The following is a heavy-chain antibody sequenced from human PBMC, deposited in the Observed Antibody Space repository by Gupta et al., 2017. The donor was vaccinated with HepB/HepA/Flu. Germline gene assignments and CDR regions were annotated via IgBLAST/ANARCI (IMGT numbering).Heavy chain of an antibody. Sequence: QITLKESGLTLVKPTQTLTLTCPFSGFSLSTSGVGVGWIRQPPGKALEWLALIYWDDDTRYSPSLKTRLTITKDTSKNQVVLTMINMDPVDTATYYCAHKTLEVAFNYWGQGTLVSVSS. CDR3: AHKTLEVAFNY. CDR1: GFSLSTSGVG. V-gene: IGHV2-5*02. J-gene: IGHJ4*02. D-gene: IGHD2-21*01. CDR2: IYWDDDT.